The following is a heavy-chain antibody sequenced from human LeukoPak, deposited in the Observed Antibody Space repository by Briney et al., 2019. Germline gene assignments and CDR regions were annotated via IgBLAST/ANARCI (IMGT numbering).Heavy chain of an antibody. J-gene: IGHJ4*02. CDR1: GYSISSGYY. V-gene: IGHV4-38-2*02. D-gene: IGHD3-10*01. CDR3: ARKDYYGSGSYHY. CDR2: IYHSGSA. Sequence: SETLSLTCTVSGYSISSGYYWGWIRQPPVKGLEWIGSIYHSGSAYYNPSLKSRVTISVDTSKNQFSLKLSSVTAADTAVYYCARKDYYGSGSYHYWGQGTLVTVSS.